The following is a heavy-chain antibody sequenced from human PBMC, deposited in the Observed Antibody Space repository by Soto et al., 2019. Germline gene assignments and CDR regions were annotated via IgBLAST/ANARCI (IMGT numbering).Heavy chain of an antibody. J-gene: IGHJ5*02. D-gene: IGHD2-15*01. CDR2: IFHTGFT. V-gene: IGHV4-38-2*01. CDR3: ARGGVYHSNTETLFDT. CDR1: AYYIRRGFY. Sequence: LTSAISAYYIRRGFYLVWLRPSPGRGLEWFGNIFHTGFTYYNPSLKSRVTISVDKSKNQIYLELASVTAADTAVYYGARGGVYHSNTETLFDTWVQGNPV.